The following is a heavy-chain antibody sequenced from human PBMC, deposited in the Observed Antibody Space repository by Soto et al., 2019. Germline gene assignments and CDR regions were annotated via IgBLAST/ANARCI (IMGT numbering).Heavy chain of an antibody. D-gene: IGHD6-19*01. CDR2: IYYSGST. V-gene: IGHV4-39*01. Sequence: QLQLQESGPGLVKPSETLSLTCSVSGGSISSSSYFWGWIRQPPGKGLEWIGSIYYSGSTYYNPSPQRRVTVSVDTSKNQFSLKLSSVTAADTAVYYCARHPSAFWFDPWGQGTLVTVSS. CDR1: GGSISSSSYF. J-gene: IGHJ5*02. CDR3: ARHPSAFWFDP.